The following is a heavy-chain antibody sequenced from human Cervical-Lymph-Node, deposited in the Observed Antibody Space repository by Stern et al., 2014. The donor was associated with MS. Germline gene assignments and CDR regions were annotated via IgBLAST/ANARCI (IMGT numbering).Heavy chain of an antibody. Sequence: VQLVESGAEVRKPGASVKVSCPASGYTLTTYDIHWVRLAAGQGLEWMGWMNPNSGNTGYAQKFQGRVTMTRNTSKNTAYLELSSLRSEDTAVYYCARGMALTRGKRGYPHYGLDVWGQGTTVTVSS. CDR2: MNPNSGNT. J-gene: IGHJ6*02. V-gene: IGHV1-8*01. CDR1: GYTLTTYD. D-gene: IGHD3-3*01. CDR3: ARGMALTRGKRGYPHYGLDV.